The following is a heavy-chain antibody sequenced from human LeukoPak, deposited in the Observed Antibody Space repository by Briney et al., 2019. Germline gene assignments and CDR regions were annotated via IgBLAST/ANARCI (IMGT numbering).Heavy chain of an antibody. J-gene: IGHJ4*02. CDR1: GFTFSSYE. V-gene: IGHV3-48*03. CDR3: AREGSGYSYYFDY. D-gene: IGHD3-3*01. CDR2: ISGSGTTI. Sequence: PGGSLRLSCAASGFTFSSYEMKWVRQAPGKGLEWVAYISGSGTTIYYADAVKGRFTISRDNAKNSLYLQMNSLRAEDTAVYYCAREGSGYSYYFDYWGQGTLVTVSS.